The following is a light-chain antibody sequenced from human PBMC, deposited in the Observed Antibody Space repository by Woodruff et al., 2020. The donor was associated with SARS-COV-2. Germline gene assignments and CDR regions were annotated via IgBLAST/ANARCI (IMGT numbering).Light chain of an antibody. Sequence: RPSGVPDRFSGSKSGTSASLAITGLQAEDEADYYCQSYDSSLPYVFGTGTKVTVL. V-gene: IGLV1-40*01. CDR3: QSYDSSLPYV. J-gene: IGLJ1*01.